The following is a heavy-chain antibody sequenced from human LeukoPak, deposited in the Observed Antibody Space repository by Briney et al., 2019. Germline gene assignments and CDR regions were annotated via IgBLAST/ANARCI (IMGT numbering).Heavy chain of an antibody. CDR1: GFTFSSYG. CDR3: AQLGPDPYDNYGMDV. V-gene: IGHV3-33*06. CDR2: IWYDGSNK. Sequence: PGGSLRLSCAASGFTFSSYGMHWVRQAPGKGLEWVAVIWYDGSNKYYADSVKGRFTISRDNSKNTLYLQMNSLRAEDTAVYYCAQLGPDPYDNYGMDVWGKGTTVTVSS. D-gene: IGHD3-9*01. J-gene: IGHJ6*04.